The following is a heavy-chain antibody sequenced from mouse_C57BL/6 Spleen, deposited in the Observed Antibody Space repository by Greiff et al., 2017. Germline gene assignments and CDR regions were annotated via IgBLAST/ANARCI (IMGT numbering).Heavy chain of an antibody. CDR2: IWRGGST. D-gene: IGHD1-1*01. CDR1: GFSLISYG. Sequence: VQLQQSGPGLVQPSQRLSITCTVSGFSLISYGVHWVRQSPGKGLEWLGVIWRGGSTDSNAAFMSRLSITKDNSKSQVFFKMDSLQADDTAIYYCAKESYYGSSPYWYFDVWGTGTTVTVSS. CDR3: AKESYYGSSPYWYFDV. J-gene: IGHJ1*03. V-gene: IGHV2-5*01.